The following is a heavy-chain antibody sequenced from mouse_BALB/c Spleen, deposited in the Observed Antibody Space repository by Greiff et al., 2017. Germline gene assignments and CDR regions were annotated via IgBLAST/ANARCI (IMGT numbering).Heavy chain of an antibody. Sequence: DVKLVESGGGLVKPGGSLKLSCAASGFTFSDYYMYWVRQTPEKRLEWVATISDGGSYTYYPDSVKGRFTISRDNAKNNLYLQMSSLKSEDTAMYYCAREGGYDAMDYWGQGTSVTVSS. V-gene: IGHV5-4*02. CDR2: ISDGGSYT. CDR3: AREGGYDAMDY. J-gene: IGHJ4*01. CDR1: GFTFSDYY.